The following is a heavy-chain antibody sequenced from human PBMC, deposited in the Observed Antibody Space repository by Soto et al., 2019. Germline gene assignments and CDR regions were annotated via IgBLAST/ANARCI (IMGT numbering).Heavy chain of an antibody. CDR1: GFTCGSYA. J-gene: IGHJ4*02. V-gene: IGHV3-30-3*01. Sequence: SLRVSCAASGFTCGSYAMNCVRQAPGKGLEWVAVISYDGSNKYYADSVKGRFTVSRDNYKNTLYLQMNSLRAEDTAVYSCARGPSSLTRFDYWGQGTLVSVSS. D-gene: IGHD2-15*01. CDR2: ISYDGSNK. CDR3: ARGPSSLTRFDY.